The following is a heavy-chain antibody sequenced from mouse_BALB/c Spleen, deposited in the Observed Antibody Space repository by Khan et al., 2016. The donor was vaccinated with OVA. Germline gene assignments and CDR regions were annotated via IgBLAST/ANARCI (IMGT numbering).Heavy chain of an antibody. D-gene: IGHD1-1*01. Sequence: EVQGVESGGDLVKPGGSLKLSCAASGFTFSTYGMSWVRQTPDKRLEWVAALSSGGSYTYYPDSVKGRFTISRDNAKNTLYLQMSSLKSEDTAMYYCTRLAYYYNSEGFAYWGQGTLVTVSA. CDR2: LSSGGSYT. V-gene: IGHV5-6*01. J-gene: IGHJ3*01. CDR1: GFTFSTYG. CDR3: TRLAYYYNSEGFAY.